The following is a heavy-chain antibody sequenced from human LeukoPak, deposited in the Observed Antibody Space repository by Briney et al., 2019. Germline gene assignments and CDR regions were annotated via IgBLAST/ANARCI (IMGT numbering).Heavy chain of an antibody. D-gene: IGHD2-8*01. CDR2: IYFGDSDT. Sequence: GESVKISCKASGNNYWIAWVRQMPGKGLEWLGIIYFGDSDTSYSPSFQGRLTISVDKSISTAYLQLSSLKASDTAIYFCGRHSYGLDYWGQGTLVTVSS. CDR1: GNNYW. V-gene: IGHV5-51*01. J-gene: IGHJ4*02. CDR3: GRHSYGLDY.